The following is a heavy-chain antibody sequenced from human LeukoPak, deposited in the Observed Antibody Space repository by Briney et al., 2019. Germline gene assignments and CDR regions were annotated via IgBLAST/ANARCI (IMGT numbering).Heavy chain of an antibody. Sequence: SETLSLTCTVSGVSISSYYWSWIRQPPGKGLEWIAYIYYSGSTYYNPSLKSRVTISVDTSKNQFSLKLSSVTAADTAVYYCARADTALAGAFDIWGQGTMVTVSS. V-gene: IGHV4-59*12. CDR3: ARADTALAGAFDI. CDR1: GVSISSYY. J-gene: IGHJ3*02. D-gene: IGHD5-18*01. CDR2: IYYSGST.